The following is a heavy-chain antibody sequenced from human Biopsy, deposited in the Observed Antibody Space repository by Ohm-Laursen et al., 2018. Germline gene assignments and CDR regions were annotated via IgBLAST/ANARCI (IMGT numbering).Heavy chain of an antibody. CDR2: NNAMIGKG. Sequence: SSVKVSCKASGDAFLGYYLHWVRQAPGQGLEWLGGNNAMIGKGNYAQKFQDRVTVATDTSTSTATIELSSLRSDDAAVYYCATKLSGCFHHWGQGTLVIVSS. J-gene: IGHJ1*01. CDR1: GDAFLGYY. CDR3: ATKLSGCFHH. D-gene: IGHD2-15*01. V-gene: IGHV1-69*05.